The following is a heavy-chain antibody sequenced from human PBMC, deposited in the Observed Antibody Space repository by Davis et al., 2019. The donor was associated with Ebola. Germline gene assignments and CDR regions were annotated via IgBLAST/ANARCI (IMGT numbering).Heavy chain of an antibody. V-gene: IGHV3-23*01. J-gene: IGHJ5*01. CDR3: AKTMMVGVYNWFDS. CDR1: GFTFSVSG. D-gene: IGHD2-8*01. CDR2: ISASGRST. Sequence: GESLKISCAASGFTFSVSGMSWVRQAPGKGLEWVSGISASGRSTFYADSVKGRFTISSDRSQDTLYLQMTSLRAEDTALYYCAKTMMVGVYNWFDSWGQGALVSVSS.